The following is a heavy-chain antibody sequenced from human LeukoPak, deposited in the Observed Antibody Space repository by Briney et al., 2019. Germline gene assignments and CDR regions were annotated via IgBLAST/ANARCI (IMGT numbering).Heavy chain of an antibody. V-gene: IGHV3-23*01. CDR1: GFSFNYNA. Sequence: GGSLRLSCAASGFSFNYNAMRWVRQAPGKGLEWVSGISGSGGRTFYADAVKGRFTISRDNSKNTLYLHMNNLRDDDTAVYYCAKDIWGGTAMVFDYWGQGTLVTVSS. CDR3: AKDIWGGTAMVFDY. CDR2: ISGSGGRT. J-gene: IGHJ4*02. D-gene: IGHD5-18*01.